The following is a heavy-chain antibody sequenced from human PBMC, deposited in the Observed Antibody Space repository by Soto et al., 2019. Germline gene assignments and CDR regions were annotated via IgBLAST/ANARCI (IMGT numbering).Heavy chain of an antibody. Sequence: PGGSLRLSCAASGFTFSSYGMHWVRQAPGKGLEWVAVIWYDGSNKYYADSVKGRFTISRDNSKNTLYLQMNSLRAEDTAVYYCATGDYYGSGSYYSPFDYWGQGTLVTVSS. CDR3: ATGDYYGSGSYYSPFDY. V-gene: IGHV3-33*01. D-gene: IGHD3-10*01. J-gene: IGHJ4*02. CDR2: IWYDGSNK. CDR1: GFTFSSYG.